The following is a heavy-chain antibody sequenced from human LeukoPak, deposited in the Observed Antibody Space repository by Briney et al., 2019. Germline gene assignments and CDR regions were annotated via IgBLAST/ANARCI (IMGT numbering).Heavy chain of an antibody. CDR1: GFTFSSYW. J-gene: IGHJ6*02. CDR3: ARGPQYYYGSAHYYGMDV. Sequence: GGSLRLSCAASGFTFSSYWMHWVRQAPGKGLVWVSRINSDGSSTSYADSVKGRFTISRDNAKNTLYLQMNSLRAEDTAVYYCARGPQYYYGSAHYYGMDVWGQGTTVTVSS. V-gene: IGHV3-74*01. CDR2: INSDGSST. D-gene: IGHD3-10*01.